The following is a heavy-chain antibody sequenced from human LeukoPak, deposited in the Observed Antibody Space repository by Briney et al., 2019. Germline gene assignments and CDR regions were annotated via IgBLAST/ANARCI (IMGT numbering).Heavy chain of an antibody. CDR2: ISSSGSTI. CDR3: ASGAARPGFDY. J-gene: IGHJ4*02. D-gene: IGHD6-6*01. V-gene: IGHV3-11*01. CDR1: GFTFSDYY. Sequence: GGSLRLSCAASGFTFSDYYMSWIRQAPGKGLEWVSYISSSGSTIYYADSVKGRFTISRDNSKNTLYLQMNSLRAEDTAVYYCASGAARPGFDYWGQGTLVTVSS.